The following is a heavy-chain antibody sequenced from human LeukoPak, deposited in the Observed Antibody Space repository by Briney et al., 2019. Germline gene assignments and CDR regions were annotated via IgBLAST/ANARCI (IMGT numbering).Heavy chain of an antibody. V-gene: IGHV4-34*01. J-gene: IGHJ4*02. D-gene: IGHD2-2*02. CDR1: GGSFSGYY. Sequence: SETLSLTCAVYGGSFSGYYWSWIRQPPGKGLEWIGEINHSGSTNYNPSLKSRVTISVDTSKNQFSLKLSSVTAADTAVYYCGRAYGYLGYCSSTSCHNPFDYWGQGTLVTVSS. CDR2: INHSGST. CDR3: GRAYGYLGYCSSTSCHNPFDY.